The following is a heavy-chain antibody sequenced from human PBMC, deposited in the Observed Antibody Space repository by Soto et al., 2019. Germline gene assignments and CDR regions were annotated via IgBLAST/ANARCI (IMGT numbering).Heavy chain of an antibody. CDR3: AKYRIRVVVASTNIDS. CDR1: GFTFNNYG. V-gene: IGHV3-30*18. Sequence: QVQLVESGGAVVQPGGSLRLSCAASGFTFNNYGMHWVRQAPGKGLEWVAVISSDGDNKHYADSVKGRFTISRANFRNTLYLQMNSLTSEDTAVYYCAKYRIRVVVASTNIDSWGQGTLVTVSS. J-gene: IGHJ4*02. CDR2: ISSDGDNK. D-gene: IGHD2-15*01.